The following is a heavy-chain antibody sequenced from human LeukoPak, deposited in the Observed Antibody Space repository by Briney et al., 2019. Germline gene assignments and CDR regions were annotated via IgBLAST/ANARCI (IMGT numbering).Heavy chain of an antibody. D-gene: IGHD3-10*01. J-gene: IGHJ3*02. V-gene: IGHV3-7*01. CDR3: ARVSYYYYGSGSYSQDAFDI. Sequence: PGGSLRLSCAASGFTFSSYWMSWVRQAPGKGLEWVANIKQDGSEKYYVDSVKGRFTISRDNAKNSLYLQMNSLRAEDRAVYYCARVSYYYYGSGSYSQDAFDIWGQGTMVTVSS. CDR1: GFTFSSYW. CDR2: IKQDGSEK.